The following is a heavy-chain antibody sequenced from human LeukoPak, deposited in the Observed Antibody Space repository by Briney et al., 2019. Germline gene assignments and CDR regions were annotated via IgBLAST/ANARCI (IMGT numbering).Heavy chain of an antibody. V-gene: IGHV3-66*01. CDR1: GFTFSNAY. CDR2: IYSGGTT. CDR3: ARASRQFQDAFDI. Sequence: PGGSLRLSCAASGFTFSNAYMTWVRQAPGKGLEWVSAIYSGGTTDSVDSVKGRFTISRDDSKNTLYLQMNSLRAEDTAVYYCARASRQFQDAFDIWGQGTMVTVSS. D-gene: IGHD5-24*01. J-gene: IGHJ3*02.